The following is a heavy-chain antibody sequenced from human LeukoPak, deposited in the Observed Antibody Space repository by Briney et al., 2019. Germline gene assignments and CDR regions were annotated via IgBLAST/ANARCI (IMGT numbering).Heavy chain of an antibody. D-gene: IGHD6-13*01. CDR3: AKDSGSWYSGAFDI. J-gene: IGHJ3*02. CDR1: GFTFDDYA. CDR2: ISWNSGSI. Sequence: GGSLRLSCAASGFTFDDYAIHWVRHAPGKGLEWVSGISWNSGSIGYADSVKGRFTISRDNAKNSLYLQMNSLRAEDTALYYCAKDSGSWYSGAFDIWGQGTMVTVSS. V-gene: IGHV3-9*01.